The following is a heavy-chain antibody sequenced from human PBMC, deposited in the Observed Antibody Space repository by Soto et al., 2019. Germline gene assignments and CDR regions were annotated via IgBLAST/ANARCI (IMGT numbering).Heavy chain of an antibody. CDR1: GFTFSSYG. CDR2: ISYDGSNK. V-gene: IGHV3-30*18. Sequence: PGGSLRLSCAASGFTFSSYGMHWVRQAPGKGLEWVAVISYDGSNKYYADSVKGRFTISRDNSKNTLYLQMNSLRAEDTAVYYCAKTTPFDYWGQGTLVTVSS. CDR3: AKTTPFDY. J-gene: IGHJ4*02.